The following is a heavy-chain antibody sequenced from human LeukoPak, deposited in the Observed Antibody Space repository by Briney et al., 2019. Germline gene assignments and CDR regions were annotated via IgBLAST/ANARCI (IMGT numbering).Heavy chain of an antibody. V-gene: IGHV4-38-2*02. CDR3: ARERSHNDFWSGYSTGAFDI. Sequence: SETLSLTCAVSGYSISNGYYWVWIRQPPGKGLEWIGSLYHSDSTYYNPSLKSRVTMSVDTSKNQFSLKLSFVTAADTAVYYCARERSHNDFWSGYSTGAFDIWGQGTMVTVSS. CDR1: GYSISNGYY. D-gene: IGHD3-3*01. CDR2: LYHSDST. J-gene: IGHJ3*02.